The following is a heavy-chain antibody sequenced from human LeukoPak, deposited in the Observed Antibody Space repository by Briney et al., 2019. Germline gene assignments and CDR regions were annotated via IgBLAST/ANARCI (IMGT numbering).Heavy chain of an antibody. CDR1: GFTFSSYE. CDR3: ARENWDIVAVPMDV. J-gene: IGHJ6*04. CDR2: ISSSGSTI. Sequence: GGSLRLSCAASGFTFSSYEMNWVRQAPGKGLEWVSYISSSGSTIYYADSVKGRFTISRDNAKNSLYLQMNSLRAEDTAVYYCARENWDIVAVPMDVWGKGTTVTVSS. V-gene: IGHV3-48*03. D-gene: IGHD5-12*01.